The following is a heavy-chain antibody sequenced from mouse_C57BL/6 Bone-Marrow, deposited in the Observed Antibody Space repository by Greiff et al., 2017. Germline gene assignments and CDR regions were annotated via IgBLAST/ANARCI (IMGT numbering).Heavy chain of an antibody. CDR1: GYTFTDYY. V-gene: IGHV1-26*01. Sequence: EVQLQQSGPELVKPGASVKISCKASGYTFTDYYMNWVKQSHGKSLEWIGDINPNNGGTSYNQKFKGKATLTVDKSSSTAYMELRSLTSEDSAVYDCARQNYYGSSRAWFAYWGQGTLVTVSA. CDR2: INPNNGGT. D-gene: IGHD1-1*01. CDR3: ARQNYYGSSRAWFAY. J-gene: IGHJ3*01.